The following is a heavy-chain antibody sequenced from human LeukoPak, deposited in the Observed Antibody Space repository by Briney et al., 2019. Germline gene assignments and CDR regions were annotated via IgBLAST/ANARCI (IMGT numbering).Heavy chain of an antibody. CDR2: INPSGGST. Sequence: ASVKVSRKASGDTFTSYDINWVRQAPGQGLEWMGIINPSGGSTSYAQKFQGRVTMTRDMSTSTVYMELSSLRSEDTAVYSCARGQTGPRYYYYMDVWGKGTTVTVSS. V-gene: IGHV1-46*01. J-gene: IGHJ6*03. CDR3: ARGQTGPRYYYYMDV. CDR1: GDTFTSYD.